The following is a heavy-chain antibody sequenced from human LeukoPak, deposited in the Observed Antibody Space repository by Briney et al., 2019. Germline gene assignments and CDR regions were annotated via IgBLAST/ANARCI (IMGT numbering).Heavy chain of an antibody. CDR3: ARAAYYGSGSYPYYYYYMDV. V-gene: IGHV4-39*07. D-gene: IGHD3-10*01. CDR1: GGSISSSSYY. CDR2: IYYSGST. Sequence: SETLSLTCTVSGGSISSSSYYWGWIRQPPGKGLEWIGSIYYSGSTYYNPSLKSRVTISVDTSKNQFSLKLSSVTAADTAVYYCARAAYYGSGSYPYYYYYMDVWGKGTTVTISS. J-gene: IGHJ6*03.